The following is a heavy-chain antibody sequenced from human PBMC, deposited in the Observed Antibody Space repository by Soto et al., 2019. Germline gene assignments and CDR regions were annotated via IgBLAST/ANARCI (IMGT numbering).Heavy chain of an antibody. J-gene: IGHJ6*02. CDR2: ITSSSDTI. V-gene: IGHV3-48*02. D-gene: IGHD3-22*01. CDR1: GFTFSSFH. CDR3: ARVVVVIPPGYYYAMDV. Sequence: GGSLRLSCAASGFTFSSFHMNWVRQAPGRGLEWVAYITSSSDTIYYSDSVKGRFTISRDNGRNSLFLQMNSLRDEDTAVYYCARVVVVIPPGYYYAMDVWGQGTTVTVSS.